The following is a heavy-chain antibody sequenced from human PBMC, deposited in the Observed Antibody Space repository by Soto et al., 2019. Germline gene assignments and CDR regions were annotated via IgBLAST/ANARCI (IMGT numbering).Heavy chain of an antibody. CDR2: INHSGST. J-gene: IGHJ5*02. CDR1: GGSFSGYY. Sequence: SETLSLTCAVYGGSFSGYYWSWIRQPPGKGLEWIGEINHSGSTNYNPSLKSRVTISVDTSKNQFSLKLSSVTAADTAVYYCARKWLRRNWFDPWGQGTLVT. CDR3: ARKWLRRNWFDP. V-gene: IGHV4-34*01. D-gene: IGHD5-12*01.